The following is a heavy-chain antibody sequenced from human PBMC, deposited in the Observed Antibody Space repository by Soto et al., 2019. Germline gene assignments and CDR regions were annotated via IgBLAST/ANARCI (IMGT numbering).Heavy chain of an antibody. CDR2: IYHSGST. Sequence: SETLSLTCTVSGGSISSSNWWSWVRQPPGKGLEWIGEIYHSGSTNYNPSLKSRVTISVGTSKNQFSLKLSSVTAADTAVYYCARRYGGNFDYWGQGTLVTVSS. CDR3: ARRYGGNFDY. CDR1: GGSISSSNW. J-gene: IGHJ4*02. V-gene: IGHV4-4*02. D-gene: IGHD3-16*01.